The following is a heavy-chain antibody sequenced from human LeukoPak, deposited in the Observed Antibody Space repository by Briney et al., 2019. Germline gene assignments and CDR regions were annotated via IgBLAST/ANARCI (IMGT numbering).Heavy chain of an antibody. J-gene: IGHJ5*02. CDR2: INHSGST. D-gene: IGHD2-8*01. CDR1: GWSFSGFY. Sequence: SETLSLTCSVYGWSFSGFYWNWIRQPPGKGLEWIGEINHSGSTHYSPSLKSRLSISVDPSKNQFSLKLSSVTAADTAVYYCARGGGYCTNNVCPPWFDPWGQGALVTVSS. V-gene: IGHV4-34*01. CDR3: ARGGGYCTNNVCPPWFDP.